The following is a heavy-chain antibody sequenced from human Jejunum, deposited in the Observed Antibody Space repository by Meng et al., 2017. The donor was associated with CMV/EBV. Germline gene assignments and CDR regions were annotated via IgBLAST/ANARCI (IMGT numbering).Heavy chain of an antibody. Sequence: QVELVQSGAEVKKPVAVAKVSCKTSGYTFTGYYLHWVRQAPGQGLEWMGRVNPYSGGTDYPQTFQGRVTMTTDTFITTGYMELSSLTSDDTAIYYCASGHSSPLGYWGQGTLVTVSS. J-gene: IGHJ4*02. V-gene: IGHV1-2*06. CDR2: VNPYSGGT. D-gene: IGHD3-22*01. CDR1: GYTFTGYY. CDR3: ASGHSSPLGY.